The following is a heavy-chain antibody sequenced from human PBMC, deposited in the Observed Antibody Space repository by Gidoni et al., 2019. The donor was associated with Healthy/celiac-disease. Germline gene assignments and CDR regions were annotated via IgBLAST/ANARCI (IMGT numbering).Heavy chain of an antibody. J-gene: IGHJ4*02. V-gene: IGHV3-23*01. CDR1: AFTSSIYA. D-gene: IGHD3-3*01. CDR3: AKDSATHTIFGVVIDY. CDR2: ISGSGGST. Sequence: EVHLLESGGGLVQPAWSLRLSCAASAFTSSIYAMSWVRQAPGKGLEWVSAISGSGGSTYYAESVKGRFTISRDNSKNTLYLQMNSLRAEDTAVYYCAKDSATHTIFGVVIDYWGQGTLVTVSS.